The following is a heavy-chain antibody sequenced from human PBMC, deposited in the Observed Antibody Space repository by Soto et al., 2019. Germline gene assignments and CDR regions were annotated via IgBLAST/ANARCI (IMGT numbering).Heavy chain of an antibody. CDR2: IYHSGST. CDR3: ARALYCSGGSCSPLRGMDV. CDR1: GYSITNGYY. V-gene: IGHV4-38-2*01. Sequence: ETLSLTCAVSGYSITNGYYWGWIRQPPGQGLEWIGTIYHSGSTYYNPSLKTRVTISVDTSKNQFSLKLSSVAAADTAVYYCARALYCSGGSCSPLRGMDVWGQGTTVTVSS. D-gene: IGHD2-15*01. J-gene: IGHJ6*02.